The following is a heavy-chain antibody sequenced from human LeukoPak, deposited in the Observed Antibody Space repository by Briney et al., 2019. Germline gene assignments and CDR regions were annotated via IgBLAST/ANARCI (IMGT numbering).Heavy chain of an antibody. D-gene: IGHD2-2*01. CDR3: ARQREDIVVVPAAIGGTVDP. V-gene: IGHV4-39*01. CDR1: GGSISSSSYY. CDR2: IYYSGST. J-gene: IGHJ5*02. Sequence: PSETLSLTCTVSGGSISSSSYYWGWIRQPPGKGLEWIGSIYYSGSTYYNPSLKSRVTISVDTSKNQFSLKLSSVTAADTAVYYCARQREDIVVVPAAIGGTVDPWGRGTLVTVSS.